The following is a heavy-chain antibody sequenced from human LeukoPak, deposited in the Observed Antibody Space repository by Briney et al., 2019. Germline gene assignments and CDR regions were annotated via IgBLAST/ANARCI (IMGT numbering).Heavy chain of an antibody. CDR1: GGSMSTYY. CDR3: ARDSYSSNWIYFDY. CDR2: ISYSGST. D-gene: IGHD6-13*01. J-gene: IGHJ4*02. V-gene: IGHV4-59*12. Sequence: SETLSLTCTVSGGSMSTYYWSWIRQPPGKGLEWIGYISYSGSTNYNPSLKSRVTISLDTSKNQFSLKLRSVTGADTAVYYCARDSYSSNWIYFDYWGQGTLITVSS.